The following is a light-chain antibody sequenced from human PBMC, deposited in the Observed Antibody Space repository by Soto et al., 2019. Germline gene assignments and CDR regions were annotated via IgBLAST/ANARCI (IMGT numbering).Light chain of an antibody. Sequence: DIVMTQSPLSLPVTPGEPASISCRSSQSLLHSNGYNYLDWYLQKPGQSPQLLIYLSSNRASGVPDRFSGSGSGTHFTLKISRVEAEDVGVYYCMQPLQSWTFGQGTKVEIK. V-gene: IGKV2-28*01. CDR2: LSS. J-gene: IGKJ1*01. CDR3: MQPLQSWT. CDR1: QSLLHSNGYNY.